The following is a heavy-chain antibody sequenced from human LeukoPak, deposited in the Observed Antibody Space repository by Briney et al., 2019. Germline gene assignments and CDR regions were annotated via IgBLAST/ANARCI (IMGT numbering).Heavy chain of an antibody. CDR2: ISGSRSFI. CDR1: GFTFSSYN. J-gene: IGHJ4*02. V-gene: IGHV3-21*01. Sequence: GGSLRLSCAASGFTFSSYNMNWVRQAPGKGLEWVSSISGSRSFISYADSMQGRFTISRDNARNSLYLQMNSLRAEDTAVYYCARDGLQAYYDSSGFFDYWGQGTLVTVSS. D-gene: IGHD3-22*01. CDR3: ARDGLQAYYDSSGFFDY.